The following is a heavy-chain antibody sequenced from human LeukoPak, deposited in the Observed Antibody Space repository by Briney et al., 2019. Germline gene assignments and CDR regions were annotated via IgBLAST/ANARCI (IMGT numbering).Heavy chain of an antibody. CDR1: GFSLRTRGMR. CDR3: ARTPYCGGDCYVDY. CDR2: IDWDDDK. J-gene: IGHJ4*02. D-gene: IGHD2-21*02. V-gene: IGHV2-70*04. Sequence: SGPTLLHPTPTLTLTFTFSGFSLRTRGMRVRWIRQPPGKALEWLALIDWDDDKFYSTSLKTRLTISKDTSKNQLILTMTNMDPVDTATYYCARTPYCGGDCYVDYWGQGTLVTVSS.